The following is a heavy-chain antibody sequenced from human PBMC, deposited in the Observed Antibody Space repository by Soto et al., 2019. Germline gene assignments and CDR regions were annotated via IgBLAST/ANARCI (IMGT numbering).Heavy chain of an antibody. V-gene: IGHV1-2*02. CDR3: ARGGSSSLDY. J-gene: IGHJ4*02. D-gene: IGHD6-6*01. CDR2: TNPNSGGT. Sequence: QVQLVQSGAEVKKPRASVKVSCKASGYTFTGYYMHWVRQAPGQGPEWMGWTNPNSGGTTYAQKFEGRVTVTRDTSISTAYMELSSLRSDDTAVYYGARGGSSSLDYWGQGTLVTVSS. CDR1: GYTFTGYY.